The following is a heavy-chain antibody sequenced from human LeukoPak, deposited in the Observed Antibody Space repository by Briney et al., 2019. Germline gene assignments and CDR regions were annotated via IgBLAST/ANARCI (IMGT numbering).Heavy chain of an antibody. CDR3: ARAGDGSIVVVPAAQYYFDY. J-gene: IGHJ4*02. Sequence: SETLSLTCAVSGGSISSSNWWSWVRQPPGKGLEWIGEIYHSGSTNYNPSLKSRVTISVDKSKNQFSLKLSSVTAADTAVYYCARAGDGSIVVVPAAQYYFDYWGQGTLVTVSS. D-gene: IGHD2-2*01. CDR1: GGSISSSNW. V-gene: IGHV4-4*02. CDR2: IYHSGST.